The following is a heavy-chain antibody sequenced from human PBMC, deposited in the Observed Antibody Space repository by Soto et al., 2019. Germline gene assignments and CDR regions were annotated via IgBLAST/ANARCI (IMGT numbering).Heavy chain of an antibody. CDR1: GYTFISYG. J-gene: IGHJ5*02. V-gene: IGHV1-18*01. CDR3: ARAGYCTKGVCYMVNWFDP. CDR2: ISAYNGNT. D-gene: IGHD2-8*01. Sequence: ASVKVSCKVSGYTFISYGISWVRQAPGQGLEWMGWISAYNGNTNYAQKLQGRVTMTTDTSTSTAYMELRSLRSDDTAVYYCARAGYCTKGVCYMVNWFDPWGQGTLVTVSS.